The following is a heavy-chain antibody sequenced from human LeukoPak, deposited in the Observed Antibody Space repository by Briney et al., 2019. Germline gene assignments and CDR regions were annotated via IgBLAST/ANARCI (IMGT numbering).Heavy chain of an antibody. D-gene: IGHD6-6*01. J-gene: IGHJ4*02. CDR1: GFTFSSFE. V-gene: IGHV3-48*03. CDR3: ARGVRKYSSSAGHFY. CDR2: ISSSGSTK. Sequence: PGRSLRLSCAASGFTFSSFEMNWVRQAPGKGLEWLSYISSSGSTKYYADSVKGRFTISRDNARNSLYLQMNSLRAEDTAVYYCARGVRKYSSSAGHFYWGQGTLVTVSS.